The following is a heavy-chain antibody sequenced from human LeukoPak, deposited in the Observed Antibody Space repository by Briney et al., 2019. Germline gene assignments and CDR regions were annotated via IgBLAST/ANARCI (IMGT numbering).Heavy chain of an antibody. CDR3: ARDYYDSSGYPAGLGY. V-gene: IGHV4-59*01. Sequence: SETLSLTCAVSGGSISSYYWSWIRQPPGKGLEWVGYIYYSGSANYNPSLKSRVTISVDTSKNQFSLKLSSVTAADTAVYYCARDYYDSSGYPAGLGYWGQGNLVTVSS. CDR2: IYYSGSA. D-gene: IGHD3-22*01. J-gene: IGHJ4*02. CDR1: GGSISSYY.